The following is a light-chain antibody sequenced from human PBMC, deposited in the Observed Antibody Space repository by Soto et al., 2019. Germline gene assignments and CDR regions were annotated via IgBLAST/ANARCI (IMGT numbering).Light chain of an antibody. V-gene: IGKV1D-12*01. CDR1: QGVSTW. Sequence: DIQMTQSPSSVSASVGARVTITCRASQGVSTWLAWYQQKPGKAPNLLIYTASSLQSGVPSRFSGSGSGTDFTLTISTLQPADFATYYCQQTTTFPLTFGGGTKVEI. J-gene: IGKJ4*01. CDR2: TAS. CDR3: QQTTTFPLT.